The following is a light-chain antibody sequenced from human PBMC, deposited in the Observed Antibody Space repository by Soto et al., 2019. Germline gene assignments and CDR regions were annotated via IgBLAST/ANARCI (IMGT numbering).Light chain of an antibody. J-gene: IGKJ1*01. CDR1: QSVSSY. V-gene: IGKV3-11*01. CDR2: DAS. CDR3: QQRGNWPPPVT. Sequence: EIVLTQSPATLSLSPGERATLSCRASQSVSSYLAWYQQKPGQAPRLLIYDASNRATGIPARFSGSGSWTDFTLTISSLEPEDFAVYYCQQRGNWPPPVTFGQRTKVDI.